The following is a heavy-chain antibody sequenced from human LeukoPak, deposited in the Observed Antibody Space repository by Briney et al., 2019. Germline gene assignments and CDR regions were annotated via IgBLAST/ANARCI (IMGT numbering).Heavy chain of an antibody. V-gene: IGHV1-2*02. CDR2: INPNSGGT. J-gene: IGHJ4*02. D-gene: IGHD6-13*01. CDR1: GYTFTGYY. Sequence: ASVKVSCKASGYTFTGYYMHWVRQAPGQGLEWMGWINPNSGGTNYAQKFQDRVTMTRDTSISTAYMELSRLRSDDTAVYYCAREVSSSWYGIDYWGQGTLVTVSS. CDR3: AREVSSSWYGIDY.